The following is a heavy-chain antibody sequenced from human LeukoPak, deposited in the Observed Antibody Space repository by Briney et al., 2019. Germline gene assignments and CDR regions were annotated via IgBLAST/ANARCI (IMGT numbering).Heavy chain of an antibody. Sequence: SETLSLTCAVYGGSFSGYYWSWIRQPPGKGPEWIGEINHSGSTNYNPSLKSRVTISVDTSKNQFSLKLSSVTAADTAVYYCASSSYGYVDYWGQGTLVTVSS. V-gene: IGHV4-34*01. D-gene: IGHD5-18*01. CDR3: ASSSYGYVDY. CDR1: GGSFSGYY. CDR2: INHSGST. J-gene: IGHJ4*02.